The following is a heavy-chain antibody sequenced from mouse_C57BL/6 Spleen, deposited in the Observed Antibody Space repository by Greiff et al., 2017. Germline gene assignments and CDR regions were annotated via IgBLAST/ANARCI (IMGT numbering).Heavy chain of an antibody. V-gene: IGHV1-59*01. J-gene: IGHJ2*01. CDR3: ALTRTRFFDY. D-gene: IGHD4-1*01. CDR2: IDPSDSYT. Sequence: VQLQQPGAELVRPGTSVKLSCKASGYTFTSYWMHWVKQRPGQGLEWIGVIDPSDSYTNYNQKFKGKATLTVDTYSSTAYMQLSSLTSADSAVYYCALTRTRFFDYWGQGTTLTVSS. CDR1: GYTFTSYW.